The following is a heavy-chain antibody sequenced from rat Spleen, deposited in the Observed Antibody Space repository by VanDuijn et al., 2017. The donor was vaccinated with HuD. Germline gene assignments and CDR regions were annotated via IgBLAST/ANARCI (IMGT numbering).Heavy chain of an antibody. D-gene: IGHD1-7*01. Sequence: EVQLVESGGGLVQPGKSLKLSCVASGFTFSSYWIYWIRQAPTKGLEWVATISFDGSGTYYRDSVKGRFTISRDNTENTLHLQMDSLRSEDSATYYCARGYYGSNPDNWFAYWGQGTLVTVSS. V-gene: IGHV5-29*01. CDR2: ISFDGSGT. CDR1: GFTFSSYW. J-gene: IGHJ3*01. CDR3: ARGYYGSNPDNWFAY.